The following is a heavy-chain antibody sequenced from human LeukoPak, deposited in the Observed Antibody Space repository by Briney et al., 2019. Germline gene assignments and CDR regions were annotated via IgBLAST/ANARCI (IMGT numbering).Heavy chain of an antibody. Sequence: GGSLRLSCAASGFTFGDFWLSWVRQAPGKGLEWVGRIKSKNDGGTTDCAAPVKGRFTISRDDSKSTLYLQMNSLKTEDTAVYYCTTDTSPYYDSSGYTDYWGQGTLVTVSS. CDR2: IKSKNDGGTT. J-gene: IGHJ4*02. V-gene: IGHV3-15*01. CDR3: TTDTSPYYDSSGYTDY. CDR1: GFTFGDFW. D-gene: IGHD3-22*01.